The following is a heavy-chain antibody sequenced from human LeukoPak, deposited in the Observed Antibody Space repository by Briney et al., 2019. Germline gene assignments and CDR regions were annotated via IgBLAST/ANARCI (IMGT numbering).Heavy chain of an antibody. Sequence: SGGSLRLSCTASGFTFGDHAMSWFRQAPGKGLEWVGFIRSKAYGGTTEYAASVKGRFTISRDDSKSIAYLQMNSLKTEDTAVYYCTRNYDILTGYDYWGQGTLVTVSS. V-gene: IGHV3-49*03. D-gene: IGHD3-9*01. CDR2: IRSKAYGGTT. J-gene: IGHJ4*02. CDR1: GFTFGDHA. CDR3: TRNYDILTGYDY.